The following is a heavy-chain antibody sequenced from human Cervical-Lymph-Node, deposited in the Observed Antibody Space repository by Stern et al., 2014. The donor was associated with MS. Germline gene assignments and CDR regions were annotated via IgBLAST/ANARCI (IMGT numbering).Heavy chain of an antibody. Sequence: VKLVESGGGLVKPGGSLRLSCAASGFTFSDYYMNWIRQAPGKGLEWVSYISGRDVTIFYADSVKGRFTISRDNAKKSLYLQMNSLRAEDTAVYYCARAGGSKDDFWGQGTLVTVSS. V-gene: IGHV3-11*01. CDR2: ISGRDVTI. D-gene: IGHD3-10*01. CDR1: GFTFSDYY. CDR3: ARAGGSKDDF. J-gene: IGHJ4*02.